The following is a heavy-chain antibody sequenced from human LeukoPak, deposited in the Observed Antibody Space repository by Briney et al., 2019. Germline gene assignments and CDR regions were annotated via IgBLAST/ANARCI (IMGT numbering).Heavy chain of an antibody. CDR1: GGSISSSSYY. J-gene: IGHJ3*02. CDR2: IYYSGST. D-gene: IGHD4-17*01. V-gene: IGHV4-39*07. Sequence: PSETLSLTCTVSGGSISSSSYYWGWIRQPPGKGLEWIGSIYYSGSTYYNPSLKSRVTMSVDTSKNQFSLKLSSVTAADTAVYYCARGDYGDFSSLGAFDIWGQGTMVTVSS. CDR3: ARGDYGDFSSLGAFDI.